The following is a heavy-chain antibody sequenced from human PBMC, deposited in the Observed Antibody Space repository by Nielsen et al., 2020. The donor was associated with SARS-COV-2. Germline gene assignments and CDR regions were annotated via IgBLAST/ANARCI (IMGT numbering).Heavy chain of an antibody. CDR3: ARDGVGYYYYIDV. J-gene: IGHJ6*03. V-gene: IGHV3-66*01. D-gene: IGHD3-3*01. Sequence: SVKGRFTISRDTSRNTLFLQMNSLRDEDTGVYYCARDGVGYYYYIDVWGKGTTVTVSS.